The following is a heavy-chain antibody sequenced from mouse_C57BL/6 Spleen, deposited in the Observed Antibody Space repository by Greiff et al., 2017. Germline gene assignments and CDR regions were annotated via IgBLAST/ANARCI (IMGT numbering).Heavy chain of an antibody. J-gene: IGHJ1*03. D-gene: IGHD1-1*01. V-gene: IGHV1-80*01. Sequence: VKVVESGAELVKPGASVKISCKASGYAFSSYWMNWVKQRPGKGLEWIGQIYPGDGDTNYNGKFKGKATLTADKSSSTAYMQLSSLTSEDSAVYFCARSGGSSSYWYFDVWGTGTTVTVSS. CDR1: GYAFSSYW. CDR2: IYPGDGDT. CDR3: ARSGGSSSYWYFDV.